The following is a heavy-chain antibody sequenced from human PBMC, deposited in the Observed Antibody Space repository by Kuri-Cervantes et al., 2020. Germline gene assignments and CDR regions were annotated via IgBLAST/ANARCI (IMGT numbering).Heavy chain of an antibody. CDR2: IWYDGSNK. V-gene: IGHV3-33*01. CDR1: GFTFSNYG. D-gene: IGHD3-10*01. Sequence: GESLKISCAASGFTFSNYGMHWVRQAPGKGLEWVAVIWYDGSNKEYADSVKGRFTISRDNSRNTLYMEMNSLRAEDTAVYYCARDHHYYGSGSYYKGFDYWGQGTLVTVSS. CDR3: ARDHHYYGSGSYYKGFDY. J-gene: IGHJ4*02.